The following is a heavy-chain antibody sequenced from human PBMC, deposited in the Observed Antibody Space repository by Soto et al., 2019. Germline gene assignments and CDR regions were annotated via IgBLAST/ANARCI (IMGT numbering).Heavy chain of an antibody. CDR3: AKGKNIVVGPGVIDY. Sequence: GYLRLSGVATGFFFDNYDIKWFRQAPGRGLEWVAGMSGSHDDHNIYYIDSVRGRFTISRDNSKSKVYLDLSHLGADDSAVYYCAKGKNIVVGPGVIDYWGQGTVVTVSS. CDR1: GFFFDNYD. V-gene: IGHV3-23*01. D-gene: IGHD2-2*01. J-gene: IGHJ4*02. CDR2: MSGSHDDHNI.